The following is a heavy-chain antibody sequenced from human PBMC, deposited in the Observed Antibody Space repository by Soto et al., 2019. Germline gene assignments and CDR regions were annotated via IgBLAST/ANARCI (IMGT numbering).Heavy chain of an antibody. V-gene: IGHV1-18*04. CDR2: ISAYNGNT. CDR1: GYTFTSYG. CDR3: ARDLTTVVTTYYYCYGMDV. D-gene: IGHD4-17*01. J-gene: IGHJ6*02. Sequence: ASVKVSCKASGYTFTSYGISWVRQAPGQGLEWMGWISAYNGNTNYAQKLQGRVTMTTDTSTSTAYMELRSLRSDDTAVYYCARDLTTVVTTYYYCYGMDVWGQGTTVTVSS.